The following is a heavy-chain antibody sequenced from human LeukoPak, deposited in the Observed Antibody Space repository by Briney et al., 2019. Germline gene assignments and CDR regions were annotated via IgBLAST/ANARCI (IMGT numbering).Heavy chain of an antibody. CDR2: TYYWCST. D-gene: IGHD6-19*01. Sequence: SETLSLTCTVAGGPISSSTYYWGWIRQPPGKGLEGKGHTYYWCSTLYNPSLKSRVTISVDTSKNQFSLKLSSVTAADTAVYYCARRPVAGIFDYLGQGTLVTVSS. CDR1: GGPISSSTYY. CDR3: ARRPVAGIFDY. J-gene: IGHJ4*02. V-gene: IGHV4-39*01.